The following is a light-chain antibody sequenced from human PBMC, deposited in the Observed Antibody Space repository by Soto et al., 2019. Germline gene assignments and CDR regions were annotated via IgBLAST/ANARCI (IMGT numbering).Light chain of an antibody. V-gene: IGKV1-5*03. CDR1: QSIDTW. J-gene: IGKJ1*01. CDR2: KAS. Sequence: DIQMTQSPSTLSASVGDTVTITCRASQSIDTWLAWHQQKPGRAPKLLISKASILESGVPSRFSGSGSGTDFTLTNSGLQPDDFAIYYCQQYNSYRAFGQGTKVEI. CDR3: QQYNSYRA.